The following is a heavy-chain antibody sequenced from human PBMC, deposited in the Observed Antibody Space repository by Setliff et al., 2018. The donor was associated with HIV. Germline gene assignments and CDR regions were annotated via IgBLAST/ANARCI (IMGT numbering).Heavy chain of an antibody. CDR1: GYSSACNLA. V-gene: IGHV4-38-2*02. CDR2: IWHAGNT. Sequence: SETLSLTCTVSGYSSACNLAWAWIRQHPKKGLEWIGSIWHAGNTLYNPSLKSRVSISLDTSMEEFGLQLSSVTAADTAVYYCARAVNLTFDIWSLGTMVTVSS. CDR3: ARAVNLTFDI. J-gene: IGHJ3*02.